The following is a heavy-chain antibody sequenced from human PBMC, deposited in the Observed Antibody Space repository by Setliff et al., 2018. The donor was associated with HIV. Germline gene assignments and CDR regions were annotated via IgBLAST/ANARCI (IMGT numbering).Heavy chain of an antibody. J-gene: IGHJ3*02. CDR1: GGSISSSSYY. V-gene: IGHV4-39*01. CDR3: ARTDPTRNWNYDI. D-gene: IGHD1-7*01. CDR2: IHYSGST. Sequence: KPSETLSLTCTVSGGSISSSSYYWGWIRQPPGKGLEWIGSIHYSGSTYYNPSLKSRVTISVDTSKNQFSLKLSSVTAADTAVYYCARTDPTRNWNYDIWGQGTMVTVSS.